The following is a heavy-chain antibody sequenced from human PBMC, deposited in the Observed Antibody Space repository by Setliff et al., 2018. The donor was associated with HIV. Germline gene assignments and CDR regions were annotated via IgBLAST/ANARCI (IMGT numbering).Heavy chain of an antibody. D-gene: IGHD5-18*01. CDR1: GASISSSSYY. V-gene: IGHV4-39*03. CDR3: RGVDTAMVRFFDY. CDR2: VSYSGST. J-gene: IGHJ4*02. Sequence: SETLSLTCSVSGASISSSSYYWGWVRQPPGKGLEWIGSVSYSGSTYYSPSLKSRVTIAVDTSKNQFSLNLKSMTAADTAVYYCRGVDTAMVRFFDYWGQGTLVTVSS.